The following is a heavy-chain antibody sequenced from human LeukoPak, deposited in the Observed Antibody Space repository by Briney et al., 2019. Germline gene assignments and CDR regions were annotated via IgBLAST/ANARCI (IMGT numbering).Heavy chain of an antibody. Sequence: GGSLRLSCAASGFTFSDYSMNWVRQAPGKGLEWVANIKEDGSDKYYVDSVKGRFTISKDNAKNSLYLQMSSLRVEDMAVYYCVPLNWNPPGDFDRWGQGTLVTVSS. CDR2: IKEDGSDK. J-gene: IGHJ4*02. V-gene: IGHV3-7*01. CDR1: GFTFSDYS. D-gene: IGHD1-20*01. CDR3: VPLNWNPPGDFDR.